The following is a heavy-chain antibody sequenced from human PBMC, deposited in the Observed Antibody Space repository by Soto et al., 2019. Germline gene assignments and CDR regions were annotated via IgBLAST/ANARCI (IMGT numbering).Heavy chain of an antibody. CDR1: GFTFSSHW. V-gene: IGHV3-74*01. Sequence: EVQLVESGGGLVQSGGSLRLSCAASGFTFSSHWMIWVRQAPGKGLVWVSRINNDGTGIRYADSVKGRFTISRDNAENTLYLHMKSLRVEDTAVYYCATSPVVPGNDWSQGVLVTVSS. CDR3: ATSPVVPGND. D-gene: IGHD1-1*01. J-gene: IGHJ4*02. CDR2: INNDGTGI.